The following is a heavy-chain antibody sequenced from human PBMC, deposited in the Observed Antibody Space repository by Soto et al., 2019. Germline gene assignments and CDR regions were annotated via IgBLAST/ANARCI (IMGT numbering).Heavy chain of an antibody. CDR1: GYTFTTFW. V-gene: IGHV5-10-1*01. J-gene: IGHJ5*02. D-gene: IGHD2-2*01. CDR3: ARLYCSSSPCDSWFDP. CDR2: VDPRDSYT. Sequence: WESLKISCTGFGYTFTTFWLSWVRQMPGRGLEWMGRVDPRDSYTNYSPSFQGHVTISVDKSISTAYLQWGSLKASDTAMYYCARLYCSSSPCDSWFDPWGQGTLVTVSS.